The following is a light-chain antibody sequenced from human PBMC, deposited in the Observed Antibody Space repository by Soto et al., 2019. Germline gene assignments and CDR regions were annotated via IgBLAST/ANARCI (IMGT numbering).Light chain of an antibody. CDR1: SGHSTYD. CDR3: QTWGTGYVV. J-gene: IGLJ2*01. Sequence: QLVLTQSPSASASLGASVKLTCTLSSGHSTYDIAWHQQQPDKGPRYLMNINGGGSHSKGDGIPDRFSGSSSGAERYLTISRLQSEDEADYYCQTWGTGYVVFGGGTKLTVL. V-gene: IGLV4-69*02. CDR2: INGGGSH.